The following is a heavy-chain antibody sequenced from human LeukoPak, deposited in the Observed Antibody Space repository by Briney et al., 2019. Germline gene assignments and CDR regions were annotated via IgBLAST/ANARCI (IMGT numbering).Heavy chain of an antibody. CDR3: TRAVGDSGYGRFSDC. J-gene: IGHJ4*02. CDR1: GGSFSSYY. CDR2: MDSSGST. V-gene: IGHV4-59*01. D-gene: IGHD5-12*01. Sequence: SETLSLTCTVSGGSFSSYYWTWIRQPPGKGLEWIGYMDSSGSTIYNPSLQSRLTMSLDTSKDQFSLRLSSVTAADTAIYYCTRAVGDSGYGRFSDCWGQGSLVTVSS.